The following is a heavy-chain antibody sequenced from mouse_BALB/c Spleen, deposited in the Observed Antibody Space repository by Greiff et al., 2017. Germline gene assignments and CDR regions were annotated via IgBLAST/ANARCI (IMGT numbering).Heavy chain of an antibody. D-gene: IGHD2-10*01. Sequence: EVQGVESGGGLVQPGGSRKLSCAASGFTFSSFGMHWVRQAPEKGLEWVAYISSGSSTIYYADTVKGRFTISRDNPKNTLFLQMTSLRSEDTAMYYYAGASYYCNYEEDYYAMDYWGQGTSVTVSS. CDR1: GFTFSSFG. V-gene: IGHV5-17*02. CDR2: ISSGSSTI. CDR3: AGASYYCNYEEDYYAMDY. J-gene: IGHJ4*01.